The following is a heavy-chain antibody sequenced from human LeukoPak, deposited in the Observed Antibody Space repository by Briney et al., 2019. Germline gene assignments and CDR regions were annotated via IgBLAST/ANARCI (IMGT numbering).Heavy chain of an antibody. J-gene: IGHJ4*02. CDR3: ARGPNVWGSYRYSF. CDR1: GGSFSGYY. D-gene: IGHD3-16*02. V-gene: IGHV4-34*01. Sequence: SGTLSLTCAVYGGSFSGYYWSWIRQPPGKGLEWSGEINHSGSTNYNPSLKSRVTISVDPSKNQFSLKLSSVTAADTAVYYCARGPNVWGSYRYSFWGQGTLVTVSS. CDR2: INHSGST.